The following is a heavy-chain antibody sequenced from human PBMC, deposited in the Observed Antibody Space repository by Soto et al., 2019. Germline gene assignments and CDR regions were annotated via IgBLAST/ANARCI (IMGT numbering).Heavy chain of an antibody. CDR3: ARNGYCDSTTCYSYYYYGMDV. Sequence: PGGSLRLSCVVSGFTFSDFYMSWIRQAPGKGLEWVAYISGGANTIYYADSVKGRITISRDNAKNSLYLQMSSLRVEDSAVYYCARNGYCDSTTCYSYYYYGMDVWGQGTTVTVSS. CDR1: GFTFSDFY. D-gene: IGHD2-2*02. J-gene: IGHJ6*02. V-gene: IGHV3-11*01. CDR2: ISGGANTI.